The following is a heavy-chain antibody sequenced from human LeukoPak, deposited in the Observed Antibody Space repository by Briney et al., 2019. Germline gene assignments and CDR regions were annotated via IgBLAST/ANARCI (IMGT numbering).Heavy chain of an antibody. CDR2: INPSGGST. CDR3: ARDSTTSSLADP. D-gene: IGHD2-2*01. J-gene: IGHJ5*02. V-gene: IGHV1-46*01. CDR1: GYTFTNYY. Sequence: ASVKVSCKSSGYTFTNYYMRWVRQAPGQGLEWMGIINPSGGSTSYAQKFQGRVTMTRDTSTSTVYMELSSLRSEDTAVYYCARDSTTSSLADPWGQGTLVTVSS.